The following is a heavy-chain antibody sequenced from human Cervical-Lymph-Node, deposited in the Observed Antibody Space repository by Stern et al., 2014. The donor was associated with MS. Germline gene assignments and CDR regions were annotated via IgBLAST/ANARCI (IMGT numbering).Heavy chain of an antibody. V-gene: IGHV1-18*01. Sequence: QLVQSGTEVKKPGASVKVSCKASGYTFSNFGISWVRQAPGQGLEWMGWISAYSGNINYAQKLQGRVTMPTDTSTKPAYMELRDLRSDDTAVYYCARDLTVKFTSWFPGELWGQGTLVPVSS. J-gene: IGHJ4*02. CDR1: GYTFSNFG. D-gene: IGHD1-7*01. CDR2: ISAYSGNI. CDR3: ARDLTVKFTSWFPGEL.